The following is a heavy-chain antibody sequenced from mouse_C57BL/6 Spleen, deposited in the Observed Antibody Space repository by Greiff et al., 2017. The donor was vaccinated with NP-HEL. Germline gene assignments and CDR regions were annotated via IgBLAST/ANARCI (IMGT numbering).Heavy chain of an antibody. CDR3: ARRNYDYDGDWYFDV. J-gene: IGHJ1*03. Sequence: VKLQQPGAELVKPGASVKLSCKASGYTFTSYWMHWVKQRPGQGLEWIGMIHPNSGSTNYNEKFKSKATLTVDKSSSTAYMQLSSLTSEDSAVYYCARRNYDYDGDWYFDVWGTGTTVTVSS. CDR1: GYTFTSYW. D-gene: IGHD2-4*01. CDR2: IHPNSGST. V-gene: IGHV1-64*01.